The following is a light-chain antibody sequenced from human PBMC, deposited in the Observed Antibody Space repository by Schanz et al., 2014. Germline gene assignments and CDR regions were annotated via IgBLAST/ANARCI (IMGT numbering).Light chain of an antibody. V-gene: IGKV4-1*01. Sequence: DIVMTQSPDSLAVSLGERATINCKSSQSILKNSDNLNYLAWYQKRPGQPPKLLIYWASTRESGVPDRFSGSGSGTDFTLTISNLQAEDVAVYYCQQFYSTPFTFGPGTKVEIK. CDR2: WAS. CDR1: QSILKNSDNLNY. J-gene: IGKJ3*01. CDR3: QQFYSTPFT.